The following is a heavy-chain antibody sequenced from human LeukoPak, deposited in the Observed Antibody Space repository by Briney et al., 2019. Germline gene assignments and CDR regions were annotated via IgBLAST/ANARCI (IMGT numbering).Heavy chain of an antibody. J-gene: IGHJ4*02. CDR2: IHYSGST. CDR1: GGSVSSGSYY. D-gene: IGHD4-17*01. CDR3: ARATDYGDLFDY. V-gene: IGHV4-61*01. Sequence: SETLSLTCSVSGGSVSSGSYYWSWIRQPPGKGREWIGDIHYSGSTYYNPSLKSRVTISVDTSKNQFSLKLSSVTAADTAVYYCARATDYGDLFDYWGQGTLVTVSS.